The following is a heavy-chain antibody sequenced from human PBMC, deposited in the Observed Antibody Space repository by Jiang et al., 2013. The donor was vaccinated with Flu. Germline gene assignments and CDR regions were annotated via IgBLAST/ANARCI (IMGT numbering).Heavy chain of an antibody. CDR1: GFTFSNYG. CDR3: ARDKGSGSYYVFY. J-gene: IGHJ4*02. V-gene: IGHV3-33*01. CDR2: IWYDGNNK. D-gene: IGHD3-10*01. Sequence: VQLLESGGGVVQPGRSLRLSCAASGFTFSNYGMHWVRQAPGKGLEWVAVIWYDGNNKYYADSVKGRFTISRDNSKNTVYLQMNSLRAEDTAVYYCARDKGSGSYYVFYWGQGTLVTVSS.